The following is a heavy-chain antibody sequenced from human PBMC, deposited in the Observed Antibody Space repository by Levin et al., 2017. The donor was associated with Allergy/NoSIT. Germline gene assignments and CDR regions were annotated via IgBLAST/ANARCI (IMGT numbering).Heavy chain of an antibody. D-gene: IGHD5-12*01. CDR3: AAGGSGGYDNYFHS. Sequence: SVKVSCKASGFTFSNAMQWVRQTRGQRPECIGWIVVGSGSTNYAPKFQDRVTITRDMSTSTAYMELSSLTLEDTAVYYCAAGGSGGYDNYFHSWGQGTLVTVSS. J-gene: IGHJ4*02. CDR1: GFTFSNA. V-gene: IGHV1-58*02. CDR2: IVVGSGST.